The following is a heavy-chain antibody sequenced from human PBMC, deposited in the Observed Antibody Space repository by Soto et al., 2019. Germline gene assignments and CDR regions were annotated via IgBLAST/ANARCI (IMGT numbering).Heavy chain of an antibody. CDR2: IIPILGIA. CDR1: GGTFSIYT. D-gene: IGHD2-2*01. Sequence: ASVKVSCKASGGTFSIYTISWVRQAPGQGLEWMGRIIPILGIANYAQKFQGRVTITADKSTSTAYMELSSLRSEDTAVYYCARDTGPAAPDYWGQGTLVTVSS. V-gene: IGHV1-69*04. J-gene: IGHJ4*02. CDR3: ARDTGPAAPDY.